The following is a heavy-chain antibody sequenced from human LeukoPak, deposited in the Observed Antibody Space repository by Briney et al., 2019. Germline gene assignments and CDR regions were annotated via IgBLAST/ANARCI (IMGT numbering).Heavy chain of an antibody. Sequence: ASVTVSCKASGYTFTGYYIHWVRQAPGQGLEWMGWINPDSGGINYAQEFQGRVTMTRDTSISTAYMELSRLRSDDTAVYYCARAQGAYCTNGVCPNWFDPWGQGTLVTVSS. D-gene: IGHD2-8*01. J-gene: IGHJ5*02. CDR3: ARAQGAYCTNGVCPNWFDP. CDR2: INPDSGGI. V-gene: IGHV1-2*02. CDR1: GYTFTGYY.